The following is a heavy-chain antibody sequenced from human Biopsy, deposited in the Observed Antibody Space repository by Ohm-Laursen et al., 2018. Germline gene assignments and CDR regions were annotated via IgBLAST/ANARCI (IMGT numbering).Heavy chain of an antibody. CDR2: RIPYFNTI. D-gene: IGHD3-3*01. J-gene: IGHJ6*02. CDR3: ARDQVQGVVIVSGYYYGMDV. V-gene: IGHV1-69*01. Sequence: SSVKVSCKVSGVTFDTYAFGWVRQAPGQGLEWMGGRIPYFNTIWYAQNFQDRVVITAERSARTTDMQLSGLRPDDTAVYYCARDQVQGVVIVSGYYYGMDVWGQGTKVTVSS. CDR1: GVTFDTYA.